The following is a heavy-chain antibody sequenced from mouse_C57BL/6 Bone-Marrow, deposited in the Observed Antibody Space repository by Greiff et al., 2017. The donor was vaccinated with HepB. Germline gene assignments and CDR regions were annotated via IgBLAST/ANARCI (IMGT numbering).Heavy chain of an antibody. CDR2: IRLKSDNYAT. CDR3: TGRITWYFDV. J-gene: IGHJ1*03. D-gene: IGHD1-1*01. Sequence: EVQVVESGGGLVQPGGSMKLSCVASGFTFSNYWMNWVRPSPEKGLEWVAQIRLKSDNYATHYAESVKGRFTISRDDSKSSVYLQMNNLRAEDTGIYYCTGRITWYFDVWGTGTTVTVSS. CDR1: GFTFSNYW. V-gene: IGHV6-3*01.